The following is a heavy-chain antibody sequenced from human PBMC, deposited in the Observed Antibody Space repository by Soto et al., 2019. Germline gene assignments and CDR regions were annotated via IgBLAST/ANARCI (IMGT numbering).Heavy chain of an antibody. CDR2: INAANGDT. CDR3: VRRHVSATGIDWFDP. Sequence: ASVKVSCKASGYTFTSYGIHWVRQAPGQRLEWMGWINAANGDTKYSPKFQGRVTITRDTSASTAYMELSSLRSEDTAVYYCVRRHVSATGIDWFDPWGQGTLVTV. J-gene: IGHJ5*02. CDR1: GYTFTSYG. D-gene: IGHD6-13*01. V-gene: IGHV1-3*01.